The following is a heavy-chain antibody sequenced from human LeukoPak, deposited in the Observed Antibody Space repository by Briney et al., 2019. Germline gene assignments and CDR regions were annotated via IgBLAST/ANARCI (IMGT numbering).Heavy chain of an antibody. D-gene: IGHD3-22*01. CDR1: GFTFSDYA. CDR3: AKVRPFTPIAVVPEYFDY. Sequence: GGSLRLSCAASGFTFSDYAITWVRQAPGKGLEWVSHISGNGGSTSYADSVRGRCTVSRDNSKNMLYLQMNSLRVDDTAVYYCAKVRPFTPIAVVPEYFDYWGQGTLVAVSS. CDR2: ISGNGGST. J-gene: IGHJ4*02. V-gene: IGHV3-23*01.